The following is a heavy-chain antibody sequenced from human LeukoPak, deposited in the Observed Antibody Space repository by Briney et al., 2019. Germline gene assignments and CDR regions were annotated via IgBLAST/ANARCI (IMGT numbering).Heavy chain of an antibody. CDR2: INPNSGGT. CDR1: GYTFTGCY. J-gene: IGHJ6*02. V-gene: IGHV1-2*02. Sequence: ASVKVSCKASGYTFTGCYMHWVRQAPGQGLEWMGWINPNSGGTNYAQKFQGRVTMTRDTSISTAYMELSRLRSDDTAVYYCALPVGEYYDIYYYGMDVWGQGTTVTVSS. D-gene: IGHD3-9*01. CDR3: ALPVGEYYDIYYYGMDV.